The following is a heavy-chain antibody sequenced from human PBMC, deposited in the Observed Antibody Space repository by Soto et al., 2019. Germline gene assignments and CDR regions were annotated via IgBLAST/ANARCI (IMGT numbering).Heavy chain of an antibody. CDR1: GGSISSGGYY. CDR2: IYYSGST. V-gene: IGHV4-31*03. CDR3: ARSWVDIVATTDGYYFDY. D-gene: IGHD5-12*01. J-gene: IGHJ4*02. Sequence: QVQLQESGPGLVKPSQTLSLTCTVSGGSISSGGYYWSWIRQHPGKGLEWIGYIYYSGSTYYNPSLKSRVTLSVDTSKNQFSLKLSSVTAADTAVYYCARSWVDIVATTDGYYFDYWGQGTLVTVSS.